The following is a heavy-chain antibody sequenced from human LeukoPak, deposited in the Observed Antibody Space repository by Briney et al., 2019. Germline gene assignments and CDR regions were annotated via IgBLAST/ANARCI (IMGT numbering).Heavy chain of an antibody. D-gene: IGHD6-13*01. CDR3: AKDSSSWYGLDY. CDR1: GFPFSNYG. CDR2: ISADGIDK. Sequence: GGSLRLSCAASGFPFSNYGMHWVRQAPGKGLEWVAVISADGIDKYYADSVKGRFTISKDNSKNTLYLQMNSLGAEDTAVYYCAKDSSSWYGLDYWGQGTLVTVSS. J-gene: IGHJ4*02. V-gene: IGHV3-30*18.